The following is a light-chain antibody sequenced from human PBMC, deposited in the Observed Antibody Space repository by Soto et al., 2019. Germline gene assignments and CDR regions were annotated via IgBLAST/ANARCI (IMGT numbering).Light chain of an antibody. Sequence: QPVLTQPPSASGSPGQRVTISCSGSSSNVGSYPVNWYQHLPGTAPKVVIYANNQRPSGVPDRFSGSKSGTSASLAITGLQSEDEADYYCTTWDDGLNAPVFGGGTKLTVL. V-gene: IGLV1-44*01. CDR3: TTWDDGLNAPV. CDR1: SSNVGSYP. J-gene: IGLJ2*01. CDR2: ANN.